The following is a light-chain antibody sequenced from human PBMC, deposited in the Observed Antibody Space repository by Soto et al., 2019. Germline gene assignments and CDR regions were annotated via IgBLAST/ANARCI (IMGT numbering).Light chain of an antibody. CDR1: QSVSSSY. CDR2: GAS. CDR3: QQYGSSPLT. J-gene: IGKJ4*01. Sequence: IVLTQSRGTLSLSPGERATLPSRASQSVSSSYLAWYQQKPGQAPRLLIYGASSRATGIPDRFSGSGSGTDFTLTISRLEPEDFAVYYCQQYGSSPLTFGGGTKVDI. V-gene: IGKV3-20*01.